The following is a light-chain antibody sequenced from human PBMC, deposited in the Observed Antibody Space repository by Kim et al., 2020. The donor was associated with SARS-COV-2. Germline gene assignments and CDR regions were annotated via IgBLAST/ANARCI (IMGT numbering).Light chain of an antibody. CDR3: QQYYNLPRT. Sequence: PGERVTLSCRASQSVSSSYLTWYQQKPGQAPRLLIYGASTRATGIPARFSGSGSGTDFTLTISSLQPEDFAVYYCQQYYNLPRTFGQGTKLEI. V-gene: IGKV3D-7*01. CDR2: GAS. J-gene: IGKJ2*01. CDR1: QSVSSSY.